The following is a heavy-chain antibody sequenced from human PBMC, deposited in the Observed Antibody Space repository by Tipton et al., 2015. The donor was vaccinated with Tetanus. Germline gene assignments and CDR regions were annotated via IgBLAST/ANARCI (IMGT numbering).Heavy chain of an antibody. CDR3: ARVPTNPLAVDRPTDY. V-gene: IGHV1-18*04. CDR1: GYAFSGFY. CDR2: ISVYNGNT. D-gene: IGHD6-19*01. J-gene: IGHJ4*02. Sequence: QLMQSGAEVKKPGASVKVSCKTSGYAFSGFYMHWVRQAPGQGLEWMGWISVYNGNTNYGQNVQGRVTMTTDTPANTAYMELRSLRSDDTAVYYCARVPTNPLAVDRPTDYWGQGTLVTVSS.